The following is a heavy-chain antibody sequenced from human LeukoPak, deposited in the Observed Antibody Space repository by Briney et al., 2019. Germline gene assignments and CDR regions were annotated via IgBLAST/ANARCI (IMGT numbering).Heavy chain of an antibody. CDR1: GYTFTNYW. Sequence: GESLKISCKGSGYTFTNYWIGWVRQLPGKGLEWMGIIWPSDSDTRYSPSFQGQVTISADKSISTAYLQWSSLKASDTAIYFCARRISGYYIDYWGQGTLVSVSS. J-gene: IGHJ4*02. V-gene: IGHV5-51*01. CDR2: IWPSDSDT. CDR3: ARRISGYYIDY. D-gene: IGHD1-26*01.